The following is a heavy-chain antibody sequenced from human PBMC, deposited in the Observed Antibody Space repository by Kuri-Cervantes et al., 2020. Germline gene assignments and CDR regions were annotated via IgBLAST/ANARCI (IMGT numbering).Heavy chain of an antibody. D-gene: IGHD3-9*01. V-gene: IGHV3-23*01. CDR2: ISGSGYTT. Sequence: GGSLRLSCAASGFTFSSYALNWVRQAPGKGLEWVSAISGSGYTTYYADSVKGRFTTSRDNSKNMLYLQMSSLRAEDTAVYHCAKGGRYFDWLLTYWGQGTLVTVSS. J-gene: IGHJ4*02. CDR3: AKGGRYFDWLLTY. CDR1: GFTFSSYA.